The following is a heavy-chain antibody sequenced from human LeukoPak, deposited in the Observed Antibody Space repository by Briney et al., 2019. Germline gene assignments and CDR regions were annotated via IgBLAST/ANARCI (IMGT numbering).Heavy chain of an antibody. D-gene: IGHD2-8*02. V-gene: IGHV3-74*01. CDR2: INSDGRST. CDR1: GFTFSSYW. J-gene: IGHJ4*02. Sequence: GGSLRLSCAASGFTFSSYWMHWVRQAPGKGLVWVSRINSDGRSTSSADSVKGRFTISRDNAKNTLYLQMSSLRTEDTAVYYCARDQLYCTGGICYFDYWGQGTLVTVSS. CDR3: ARDQLYCTGGICYFDY.